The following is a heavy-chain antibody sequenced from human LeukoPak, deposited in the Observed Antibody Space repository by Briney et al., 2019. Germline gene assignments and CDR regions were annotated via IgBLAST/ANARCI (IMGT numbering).Heavy chain of an antibody. D-gene: IGHD3-10*02. CDR1: GHTFTCYY. J-gene: IGHJ4*02. Sequence: ASVKVSCKASGHTFTCYYVYWVRQAPGQGREGMGWMNPNVGGANFPQKVQGRVTVTSDPAISAAYMELRRLRSDDTAVYYCARGVFGESLESWGQGTLVTVSS. V-gene: IGHV1-2*02. CDR2: MNPNVGGA. CDR3: ARGVFGESLES.